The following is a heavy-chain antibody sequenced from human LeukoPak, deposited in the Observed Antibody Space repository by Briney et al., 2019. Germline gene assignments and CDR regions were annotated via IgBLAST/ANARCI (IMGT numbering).Heavy chain of an antibody. CDR3: ARARSITIFGVVISDSVRFDP. CDR2: INHSGST. Sequence: PSETLSLTCAVYGGSFSGYYWSWIRQPPGKGLEWIAEINHSGSTNYNPSLKSRVTISVDTSKNQFSLKLSSVTAADTAVYYCARARSITIFGVVISDSVRFDPWGQGTLVTVSP. J-gene: IGHJ5*02. CDR1: GGSFSGYY. V-gene: IGHV4-34*01. D-gene: IGHD3-3*01.